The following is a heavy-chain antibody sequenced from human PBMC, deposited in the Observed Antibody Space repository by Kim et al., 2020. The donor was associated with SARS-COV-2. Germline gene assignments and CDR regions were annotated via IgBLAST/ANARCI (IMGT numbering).Heavy chain of an antibody. Sequence: GESLKISCKGSGYSFTSYWIGWVRQMPGKGLEWMGIIYPGDSDTRYSPSFQGQVTISADKSISTAYLQWSSLEASDTALYYCVMTALNWYFDLWGRGTLVTVSS. V-gene: IGHV5-51*01. CDR2: IYPGDSDT. D-gene: IGHD2-21*02. CDR1: GYSFTSYW. CDR3: VMTALNWYFDL. J-gene: IGHJ2*01.